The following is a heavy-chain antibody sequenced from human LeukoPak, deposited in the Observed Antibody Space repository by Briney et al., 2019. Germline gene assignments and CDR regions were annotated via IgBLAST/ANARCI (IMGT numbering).Heavy chain of an antibody. CDR1: GFTFDDYG. CDR2: ISSSSSTI. CDR3: AREYWGVVGAARNYYYYMDV. J-gene: IGHJ6*03. D-gene: IGHD1-26*01. Sequence: PGGSLRLSCAASGFTFDDYGMSWVRQAPGKGLEWVSYISSSSSTIYYADSVKGRFTISRDNAKNSLYLQMNSLRAEDTAVYYCAREYWGVVGAARNYYYYMDVWGKGTTVTVSS. V-gene: IGHV3-48*01.